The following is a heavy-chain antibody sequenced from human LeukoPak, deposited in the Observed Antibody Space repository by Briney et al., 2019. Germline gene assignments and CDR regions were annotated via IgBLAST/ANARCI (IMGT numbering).Heavy chain of an antibody. D-gene: IGHD3-22*01. V-gene: IGHV3-30*02. CDR3: AKGGAKDYYDSSGGHYFDY. J-gene: IGHJ4*02. CDR1: GFTFTTSW. Sequence: GGSLRLSCAASGFTFTTSWMSWVRQAPGKGLEWVAFIRYDGSNKYYADSVKGRFTISRDNSKNTLYLQMNSLRAEDTAVYYCAKGGAKDYYDSSGGHYFDYWGQGTLVTVSS. CDR2: IRYDGSNK.